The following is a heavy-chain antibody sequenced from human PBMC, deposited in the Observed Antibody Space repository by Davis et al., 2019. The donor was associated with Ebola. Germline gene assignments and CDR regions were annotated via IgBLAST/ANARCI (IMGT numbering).Heavy chain of an antibody. V-gene: IGHV3-30*18. Sequence: GGSLRLSCAASGFTFSSYGMHWVRQTPGKGLEWVEVISYDGSNKYYADSVKGRFTISRDNSKNTLYLQMNSLRAEDTAVYYCAKDDPAYYDFWSGYFDYWGQGTLVTVSS. CDR1: GFTFSSYG. J-gene: IGHJ4*02. CDR3: AKDDPAYYDFWSGYFDY. D-gene: IGHD3-3*01. CDR2: ISYDGSNK.